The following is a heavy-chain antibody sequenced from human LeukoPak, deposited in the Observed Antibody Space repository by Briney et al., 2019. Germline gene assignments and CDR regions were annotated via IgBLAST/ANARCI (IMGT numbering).Heavy chain of an antibody. CDR1: GFTFSSYA. CDR3: ARDNDGTRSDYGMDV. Sequence: GGSLRLSCAASGFTFSSYAMSWVRQAPGKGLEWVSAISGSGGSTYYADSVKGRFTISRDNSKNTLYLQMNSLRAEDTAVYYCARDNDGTRSDYGMDVWGQGTTVTVSS. J-gene: IGHJ6*02. D-gene: IGHD1-1*01. V-gene: IGHV3-23*01. CDR2: ISGSGGST.